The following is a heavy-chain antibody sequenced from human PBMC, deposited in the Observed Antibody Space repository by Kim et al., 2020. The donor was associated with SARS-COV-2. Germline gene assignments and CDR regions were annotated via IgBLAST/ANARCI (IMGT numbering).Heavy chain of an antibody. CDR2: IRARAYNSVS. CDR1: GFNFSGSA. Sequence: GGSLRLSCVASGFNFSGSAMHWVRQAPGKGLEWLCRIRARAYNSVSVYSASLEDRFVISRDDSKNTAYLQMSTLKSEDTAIYYCSRPSKILTGAPLTYWGQGTLVTVSS. V-gene: IGHV3-73*01. J-gene: IGHJ4*02. D-gene: IGHD1-26*01. CDR3: SRPSKILTGAPLTY.